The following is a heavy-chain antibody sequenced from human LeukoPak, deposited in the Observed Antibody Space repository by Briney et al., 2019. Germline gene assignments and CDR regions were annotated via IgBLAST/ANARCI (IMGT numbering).Heavy chain of an antibody. J-gene: IGHJ4*02. CDR2: IYPGDSDT. CDR3: ARHQYISGWHGYDY. Sequence: GESLKIFCKGSGYSFTNYWIGWVRQMPGKGLEWMGIIYPGDSDTRYSPSFRGQVTISADKSISTAYLQWSSLKASDTAMYYCARHQYISGWHGYDYWGQGTLVTVSS. CDR1: GYSFTNYW. V-gene: IGHV5-51*01. D-gene: IGHD6-19*01.